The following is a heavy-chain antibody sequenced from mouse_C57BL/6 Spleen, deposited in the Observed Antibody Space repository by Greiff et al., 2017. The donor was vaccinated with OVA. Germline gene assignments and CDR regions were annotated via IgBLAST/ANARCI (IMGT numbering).Heavy chain of an antibody. CDR2: ILPGSGST. Sequence: QVQLQQSGAELMKPGASVKLSCKATGYTFTGYWIEWVKQRPGHGLEWIGEILPGSGSTNYTEKFKGKATFTADTSSNTAYMQLSSLTTEDSAIYYCARDYYSNFWYFDVWGTGTTVTVSS. CDR1: GYTFTGYW. CDR3: ARDYYSNFWYFDV. D-gene: IGHD2-5*01. V-gene: IGHV1-9*01. J-gene: IGHJ1*03.